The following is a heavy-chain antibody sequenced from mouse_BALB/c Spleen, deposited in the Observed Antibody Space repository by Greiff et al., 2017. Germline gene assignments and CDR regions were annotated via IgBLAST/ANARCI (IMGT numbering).Heavy chain of an antibody. CDR2: ISSGGSYT. CDR3: ARRYDDYYAMDY. V-gene: IGHV5-9-4*01. D-gene: IGHD2-12*01. CDR1: GFTFSSYA. Sequence: EVKLVESGGGLVKPGGSLKLSCAASGFTFSSYAMSWVRQSPEKRLEWVAEISSGGSYTYYPDTVTGRFTISRDNAKNTLYLEMSSLRSEDTAMYYCARRYDDYYAMDYWGQGTSGTVSS. J-gene: IGHJ4*01.